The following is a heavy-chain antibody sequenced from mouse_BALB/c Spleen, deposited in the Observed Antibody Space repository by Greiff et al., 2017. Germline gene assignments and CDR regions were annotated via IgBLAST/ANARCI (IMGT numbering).Heavy chain of an antibody. CDR1: GYSITSDYA. Sequence: EVKLMESGPGLVKPSQSLSLTCTVTGYSITSDYAWNWIRQFPGNKLEWMGYISYSGSTSYNPSLKSRISITRDTSKNQFFLQLNSVTTEDTATYYCARTKKLYAMDYWGQGTSVTVSS. V-gene: IGHV3-2*02. CDR3: ARTKKLYAMDY. CDR2: ISYSGST. J-gene: IGHJ4*01.